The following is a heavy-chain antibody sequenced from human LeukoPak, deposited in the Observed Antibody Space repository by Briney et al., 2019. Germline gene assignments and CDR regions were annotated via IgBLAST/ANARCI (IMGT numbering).Heavy chain of an antibody. CDR1: GFTFSGFW. Sequence: GGSLRLSCAASGFTFSGFWMSWVRQAPGKGLEWEANINQNGGVEKYVDSVKGRFTISRDNAKNLLHLQMNSLRAEDTAVYYCARTDPTSYGYFDYWGQGTLVTVSS. J-gene: IGHJ4*02. CDR2: INQNGGVE. CDR3: ARTDPTSYGYFDY. V-gene: IGHV3-7*01. D-gene: IGHD3-10*01.